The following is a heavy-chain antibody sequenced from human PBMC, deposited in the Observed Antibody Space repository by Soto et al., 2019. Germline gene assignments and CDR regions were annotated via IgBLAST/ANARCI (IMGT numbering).Heavy chain of an antibody. Sequence: EVQLVESGGGLVQPGGSLRLSCAASGFTFSSYSMNWVRQAPGKGLEWVSYISSSGSNIYYADSVRGRFTISRDNAKKSLYLKMKSLRDDDTVVYYCARAGYRSVDYWGQGTLVTVSS. J-gene: IGHJ4*02. CDR2: ISSSGSNI. CDR1: GFTFSSYS. V-gene: IGHV3-48*02. CDR3: ARAGYRSVDY. D-gene: IGHD3-3*01.